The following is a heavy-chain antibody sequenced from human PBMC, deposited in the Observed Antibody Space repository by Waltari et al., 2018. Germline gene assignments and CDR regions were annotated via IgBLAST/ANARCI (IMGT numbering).Heavy chain of an antibody. Sequence: EVQLVESGGGFIQPGGSLRLSCAVSGFTFSSYWMHWVRQAPGKGLVGVSRIRGEGSFTSYADSVKGRFTISRDNAKNTLYLQMNSLRAEETAVYYCVRSGSSTPFDYWGQGTLVTVSS. D-gene: IGHD6-6*01. CDR3: VRSGSSTPFDY. CDR1: GFTFSSYW. V-gene: IGHV3-74*01. CDR2: IRGEGSFT. J-gene: IGHJ4*02.